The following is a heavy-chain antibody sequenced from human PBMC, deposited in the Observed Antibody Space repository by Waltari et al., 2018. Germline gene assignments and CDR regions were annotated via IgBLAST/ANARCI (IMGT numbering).Heavy chain of an antibody. V-gene: IGHV3-9*01. CDR3: AKATWFTTGFFEASDY. J-gene: IGHJ4*02. CDR1: GFPFDDSS. Sequence: EVQLVESGGGLVQPGRSLRLSCAASGFPFDDSSLHWVRQAPGKGLEWVSGITWNSGSIGYADSVKGRFTISRDNAKNSLYLQMNSLRAEDTALYYCAKATWFTTGFFEASDYWGQGTLVTVSS. CDR2: ITWNSGSI. D-gene: IGHD1-1*01.